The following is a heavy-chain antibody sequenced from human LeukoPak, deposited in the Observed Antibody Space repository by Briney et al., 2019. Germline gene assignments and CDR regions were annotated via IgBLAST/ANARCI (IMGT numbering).Heavy chain of an antibody. CDR2: IYYSGST. D-gene: IGHD6-19*01. Sequence: SETLSLTCTVSGGSISSSSYYWGWIRQPPGKGLEWIGSIYYSGSTYYNPSLKSRVTISVDTSKNQFSLKLSSVTAADTAVYYCASIPGYSSGGYYYYYMDVWGKGITVTVSS. CDR1: GGSISSSSYY. V-gene: IGHV4-39*01. CDR3: ASIPGYSSGGYYYYYMDV. J-gene: IGHJ6*03.